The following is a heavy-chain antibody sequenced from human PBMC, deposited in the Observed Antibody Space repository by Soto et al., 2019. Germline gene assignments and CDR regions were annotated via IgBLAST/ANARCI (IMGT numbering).Heavy chain of an antibody. V-gene: IGHV3-23*01. CDR3: AKDRPVGATNFDF. Sequence: EVQLLESGGGLVQPGGSLRLSCAASGFTFSSYAMSWVRQAPGKGLEWVSAIRGSGGSTYYADSVKGRFTISGDNSKNTLYLQMTSLRAEDTAVYYCAKDRPVGATNFDFWGQGTLVTVSS. J-gene: IGHJ4*02. D-gene: IGHD1-26*01. CDR2: IRGSGGST. CDR1: GFTFSSYA.